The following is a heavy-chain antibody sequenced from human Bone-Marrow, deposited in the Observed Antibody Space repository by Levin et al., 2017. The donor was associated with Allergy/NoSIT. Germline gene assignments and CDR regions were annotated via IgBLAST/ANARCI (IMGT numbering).Heavy chain of an antibody. CDR1: GYTFTSYD. J-gene: IGHJ2*01. D-gene: IGHD6-13*01. Sequence: GESLKISCKASGYTFTSYDINWVRQATGQGLEWMGWMNPNSGNTGYAQKFQGRVTMTRNTSISTAYMELSSLRSEDTAVYYCARGVHSSSWGYWYFDLWGRGTLVTVSS. V-gene: IGHV1-8*01. CDR3: ARGVHSSSWGYWYFDL. CDR2: MNPNSGNT.